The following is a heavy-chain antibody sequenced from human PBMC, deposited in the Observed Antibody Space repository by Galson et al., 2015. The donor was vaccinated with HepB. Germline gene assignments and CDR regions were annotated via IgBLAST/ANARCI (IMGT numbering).Heavy chain of an antibody. CDR3: AKWANWVDPRGSGRENYFDY. Sequence: SLRLSCAASGFSFSDYGMHWVRQAPGKGLEWVAGISYDGTKKNYADSEKGRFTVSRDNSKNTLYVQMNSLTVEDTAVYYCAKWANWVDPRGSGRENYFDYWGQGALVTVSS. J-gene: IGHJ4*02. D-gene: IGHD6-19*01. CDR2: ISYDGTKK. V-gene: IGHV3-30*18. CDR1: GFSFSDYG.